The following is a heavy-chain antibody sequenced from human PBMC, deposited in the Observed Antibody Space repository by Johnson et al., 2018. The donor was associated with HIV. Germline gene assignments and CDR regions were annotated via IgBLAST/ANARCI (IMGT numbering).Heavy chain of an antibody. CDR2: ISSSGSII. D-gene: IGHD1-26*01. CDR3: ARDPLVGATPMDAFDI. CDR1: GFTFSSYE. Sequence: VQLVESGGGLVQPGGSLRLSCAASGFTFSSYEMNWVRQAPGKGLEWVSYISSSGSIIYYAVSVKGRFTISRDNAKNSLDLQMNSLRAEDTALYYCARDPLVGATPMDAFDIWGQGTMVTVSS. J-gene: IGHJ3*02. V-gene: IGHV3-48*03.